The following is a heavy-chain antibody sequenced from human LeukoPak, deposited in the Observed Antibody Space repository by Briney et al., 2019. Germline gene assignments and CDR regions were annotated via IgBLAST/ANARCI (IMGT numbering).Heavy chain of an antibody. J-gene: IGHJ4*02. D-gene: IGHD3-22*01. CDR1: GYSFTSYW. CDR3: VRPYYYDSSGYHLDY. V-gene: IGHV5-51*01. Sequence: GESLKISCKGSGYSFTSYWIGWVRQMPGKGLGWMGIIYPGDSDTRYSPSFQGQVTISADKSISTAYLQWSSLKASDTAMYYCVRPYYYDSSGYHLDYWGQGTLVTVSS. CDR2: IYPGDSDT.